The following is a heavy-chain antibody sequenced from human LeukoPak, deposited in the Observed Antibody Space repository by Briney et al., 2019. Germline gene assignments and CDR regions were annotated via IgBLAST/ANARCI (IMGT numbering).Heavy chain of an antibody. CDR3: ARVGGDYVESDY. D-gene: IGHD4-17*01. CDR2: INPSGGST. CDR1: GGTFSSYA. J-gene: IGHJ4*02. V-gene: IGHV1-46*01. Sequence: ASVKVSCKASGGTFSSYAISWVRQAPGQGLEWMGIINPSGGSTSYAQKFQGRVTMTRDTSTSTVYMELSSLRSEDTAVYYCARVGGDYVESDYWGQGTLVTVSS.